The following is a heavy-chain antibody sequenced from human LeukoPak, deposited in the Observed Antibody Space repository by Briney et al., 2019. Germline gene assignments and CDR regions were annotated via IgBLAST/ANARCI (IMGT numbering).Heavy chain of an antibody. V-gene: IGHV4-59*01. J-gene: IGHJ5*02. Sequence: NPSETLSLTCTVSRGSISNYYWSWIRQTPGKGLEWIGYIYYSGSTNYNPTLKSRVTMSVDTSKNQFSLKLSSVTAADTAVYYCARSYASSWYWNWFDPWGQGTLVTVSS. CDR3: ARSYASSWYWNWFDP. CDR1: RGSISNYY. CDR2: IYYSGST. D-gene: IGHD6-13*01.